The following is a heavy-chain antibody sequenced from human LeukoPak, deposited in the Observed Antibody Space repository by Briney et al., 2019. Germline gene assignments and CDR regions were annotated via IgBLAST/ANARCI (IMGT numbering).Heavy chain of an antibody. V-gene: IGHV4-59*12. J-gene: IGHJ4*02. CDR2: IYYTGSA. D-gene: IGHD3-22*01. CDR1: GGPFSSYY. CDR3: ARVRRNYYDSSGYPYYFDY. Sequence: PSETLSLTCTVSGGPFSSYYWSWIRQPPGKGLEWIGYIYYTGSANYNPSLKSRVTISVDTSKNQFSLKLSSVTAADTAVYYCARVRRNYYDSSGYPYYFDYWGQGTLVTVSS.